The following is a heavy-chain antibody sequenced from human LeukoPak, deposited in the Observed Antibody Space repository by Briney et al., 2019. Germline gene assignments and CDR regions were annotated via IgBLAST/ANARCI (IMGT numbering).Heavy chain of an antibody. CDR3: ARDSDWFDP. CDR2: VHFSGDI. Sequence: SETLSLTCTVSGGSLNFKTNSWAWVRQPPGRSLEWIGAVHFSGDIYYNPSVISRVTISVDTSKNQFSLKLSSVTAADTAVYYCARDSDWFDPWGQGTLVTVSS. CDR1: GGSLNFKTNS. D-gene: IGHD1-26*01. J-gene: IGHJ5*02. V-gene: IGHV4-39*07.